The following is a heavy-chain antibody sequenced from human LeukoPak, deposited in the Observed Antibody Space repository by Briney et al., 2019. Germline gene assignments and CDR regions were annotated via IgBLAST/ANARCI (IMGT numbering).Heavy chain of an antibody. Sequence: SETLSLTCTVSGGSISSYYWSWIRQPPGKGLEWIGYIYYGGSTNYNPSLKSRVTISVDTSKNQFSLKLSSVTAADTAVYYCARGAYDLVNYWGQGTLVTVSS. CDR1: GGSISSYY. J-gene: IGHJ4*02. V-gene: IGHV4-59*01. CDR3: ARGAYDLVNY. CDR2: IYYGGST. D-gene: IGHD3-3*01.